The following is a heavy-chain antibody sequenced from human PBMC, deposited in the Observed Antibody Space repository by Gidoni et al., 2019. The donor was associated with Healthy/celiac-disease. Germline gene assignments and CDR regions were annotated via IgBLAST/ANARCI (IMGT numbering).Heavy chain of an antibody. J-gene: IGHJ4*02. CDR1: GGSISSSSYY. V-gene: IGHV4-39*01. D-gene: IGHD3-16*02. CDR2: IYYSGST. Sequence: QLQLQESGPGLVKPSETLSLTCTVSGGSISSSSYYWGWIRQPPGKGLEWIGSIYYSGSTYYNPSLKSRVTISVDTSKNQFSLKLSSVTAADTAVYYCARQGVWGSYRQGDPFFDYWGQGTLVTVSS. CDR3: ARQGVWGSYRQGDPFFDY.